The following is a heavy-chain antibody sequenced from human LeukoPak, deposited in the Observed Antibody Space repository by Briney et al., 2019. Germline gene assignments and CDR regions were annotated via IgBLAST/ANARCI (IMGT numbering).Heavy chain of an antibody. CDR2: IDTKSGAT. J-gene: IGHJ4*02. CDR3: VTNDVGLHTGLGY. Sequence: GASVKVSCKASGYTFTDYLLHWVRQAPGQGVEWMGWIDTKSGATKFAQKFQARVTMTSDTSITTAYMDLSSLTSDDTAVYYCVTNDVGLHTGLGYWGQGTLVTVSS. CDR1: GYTFTDYL. D-gene: IGHD1-26*01. V-gene: IGHV1-2*02.